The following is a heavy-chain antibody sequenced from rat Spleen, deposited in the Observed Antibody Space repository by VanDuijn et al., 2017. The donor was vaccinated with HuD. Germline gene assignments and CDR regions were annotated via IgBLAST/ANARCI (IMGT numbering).Heavy chain of an antibody. Sequence: EVQLVESGGGLVQPGRSLKLSCAASGFTFSNYGMAWVRQAPTKGLEWVATISYDGSSTYYRDSVKGRFTISRDNAKSTLYLQMDSLRSEDTATYYCTKRATNVMDAWGQGVSVTVSS. D-gene: IGHD1-11*01. CDR1: GFTFSNYG. CDR2: ISYDGSST. J-gene: IGHJ4*01. CDR3: TKRATNVMDA. V-gene: IGHV5-29*01.